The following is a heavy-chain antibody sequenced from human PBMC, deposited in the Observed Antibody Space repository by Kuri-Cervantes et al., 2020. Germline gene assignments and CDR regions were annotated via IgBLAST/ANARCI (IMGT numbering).Heavy chain of an antibody. CDR3: ARDAGDGSYVAIDY. D-gene: IGHD1-26*01. J-gene: IGHJ4*02. Sequence: LSLTCAASGFTFSSYWMSWVRQAPGKGLEWVANIKQDGSEKYYVDSVKGRFTISRDNAKNSLYLQMNSLRAEDTAVYYCARDAGDGSYVAIDYWGQGTLVTVSS. V-gene: IGHV3-7*03. CDR1: GFTFSSYW. CDR2: IKQDGSEK.